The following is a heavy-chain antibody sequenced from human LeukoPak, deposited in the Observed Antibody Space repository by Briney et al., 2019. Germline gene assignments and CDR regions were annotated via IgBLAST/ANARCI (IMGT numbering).Heavy chain of an antibody. D-gene: IGHD3-10*01. CDR2: INPNSGGT. CDR1: GYTFTGYY. Sequence: ASVKVSCKASGYTFTGYYMHWVRQAPGQGLEWMGWINPNSGGTNYAQKFQGRVTMTRDTSISTAYMELSRLRSDDTAAYYCARVVPRRLWFGELLSSNWFDPWGQGTLVTVSS. CDR3: ARVVPRRLWFGELLSSNWFDP. V-gene: IGHV1-2*02. J-gene: IGHJ5*02.